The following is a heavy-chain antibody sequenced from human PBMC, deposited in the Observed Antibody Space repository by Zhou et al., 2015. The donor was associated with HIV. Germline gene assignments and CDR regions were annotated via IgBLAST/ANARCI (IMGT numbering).Heavy chain of an antibody. J-gene: IGHJ3*02. D-gene: IGHD3-22*01. CDR2: IIPIFEIQ. V-gene: IGHV1-69*17. CDR1: GGSFSGSD. CDR3: ARSSGNYDYAFDI. Sequence: QVQLVQSGTEVKKPGSSVKVSCRASGGSFSGSDISWVRQAPGQGLEWMGGIIPIFEIQNYAQKFRGRLTITADKSTRAAYMELTSLRSEDAAIYYCARSSGNYDYAFDIWGQGTQIIVSS.